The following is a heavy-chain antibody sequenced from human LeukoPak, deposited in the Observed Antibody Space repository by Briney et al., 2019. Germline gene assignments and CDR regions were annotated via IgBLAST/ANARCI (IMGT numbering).Heavy chain of an antibody. CDR3: ARAPNRIPLAPPDCSGGSCYSWWFDP. D-gene: IGHD2-15*01. Sequence: SETLSLTCAVYGGSFSGYYWSWIRQPPGKGLEWIGEINHSGSTNYNPSLKSRVTISVDTSRNQFSLKLSSVTAADTAVYYCARAPNRIPLAPPDCSGGSCYSWWFDPWGQGTLSPSPQ. CDR2: INHSGST. J-gene: IGHJ5*02. V-gene: IGHV4-34*01. CDR1: GGSFSGYY.